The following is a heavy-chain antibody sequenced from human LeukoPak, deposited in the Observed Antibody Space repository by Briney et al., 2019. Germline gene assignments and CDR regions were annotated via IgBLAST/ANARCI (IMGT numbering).Heavy chain of an antibody. CDR1: GFTFSNYW. CDR2: IKQDESEK. J-gene: IGHJ4*02. V-gene: IGHV3-7*01. CDR3: ARALDSSSSRYQAFEE. Sequence: PGGSLRLSCSASGFTFSNYWMRWVRQAPAKGREWVANIKQDESEKYYVDSVKGRFTISRDNAKSSLYLQMNSLRAEDTAVYYRARALDSSSSRYQAFEEWGQGTLVTVSS. D-gene: IGHD2-2*01.